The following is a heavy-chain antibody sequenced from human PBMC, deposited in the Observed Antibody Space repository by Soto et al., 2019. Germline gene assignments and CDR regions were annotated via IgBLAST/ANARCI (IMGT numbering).Heavy chain of an antibody. CDR3: AKDGFCGSRPHWCYYMDV. CDR2: ISGSGGST. J-gene: IGHJ6*03. V-gene: IGHV3-23*01. D-gene: IGHD1-26*01. CDR1: GFTFSSYA. Sequence: GGSLRLSCAASGFTFSSYAMSWVRQAPGKGLEWVSAISGSGGSTYYADSVKGRFTISRDNSKNTLYLQMNSLRAEDTAVYYCAKDGFCGSRPHWCYYMDVWGKGTTVTVSS.